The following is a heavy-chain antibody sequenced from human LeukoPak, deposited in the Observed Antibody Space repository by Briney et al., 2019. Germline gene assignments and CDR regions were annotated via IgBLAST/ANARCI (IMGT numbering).Heavy chain of an antibody. CDR2: INSDGSST. Sequence: GGSLRLSCAASGFTFSSYWMHWVRQAPGKGLVWVSRINSDGSSTSYADSVKGRFTISRDNAKNTLYLQMNSLRAEDTAVYYCARDYYDSSGYYPWGYWGQGTLVTVSS. CDR1: GFTFSSYW. V-gene: IGHV3-74*01. CDR3: ARDYYDSSGYYPWGY. J-gene: IGHJ4*02. D-gene: IGHD3-22*01.